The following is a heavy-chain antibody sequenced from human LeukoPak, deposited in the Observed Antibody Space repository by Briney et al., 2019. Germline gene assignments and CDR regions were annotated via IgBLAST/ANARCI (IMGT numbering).Heavy chain of an antibody. CDR2: ISALNGNT. Sequence: GASVKVSCKASGYTFNSYGISWVRQAPGQGLEWMGWISALNGNTNYEEKVQGRVTMTTDTSTSTAYMELRSLRSDDTAVYYCARDKGTVATYYYCYMDVWGKGTTVTVSS. J-gene: IGHJ6*03. D-gene: IGHD6-19*01. V-gene: IGHV1-18*01. CDR3: ARDKGTVATYYYCYMDV. CDR1: GYTFNSYG.